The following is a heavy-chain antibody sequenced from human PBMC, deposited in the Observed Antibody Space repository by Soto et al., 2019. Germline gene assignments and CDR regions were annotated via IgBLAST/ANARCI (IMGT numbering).Heavy chain of an antibody. V-gene: IGHV4-30-2*03. Sequence: PSETLSLTCAVSGGSISSGGYSWSWIRQPPGKGLEWIGYIYYSGSTYYNPSLKSRVTISVDTSKNQFSLKLSSVTAADTAVYYCARGTTVTTSGPNWFEPWGQGTLVTVSS. D-gene: IGHD4-4*01. CDR1: GGSISSGGYS. J-gene: IGHJ5*02. CDR3: ARGTTVTTSGPNWFEP. CDR2: IYYSGST.